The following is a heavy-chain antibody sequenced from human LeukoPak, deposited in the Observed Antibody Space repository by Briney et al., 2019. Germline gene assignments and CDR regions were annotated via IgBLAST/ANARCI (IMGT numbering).Heavy chain of an antibody. J-gene: IGHJ4*02. CDR1: GFTFSSYA. Sequence: GGSPRLSCAASGFTFSSYAMSWVRQAPGKGLEWVSAISGSGGSTYYADSVKGRFTISRDNSKNTLYLQMNSLRAEDTAVYYCAKAGVLRYFDWSHDYWGQGTLVTVSS. V-gene: IGHV3-23*01. CDR2: ISGSGGST. D-gene: IGHD3-9*01. CDR3: AKAGVLRYFDWSHDY.